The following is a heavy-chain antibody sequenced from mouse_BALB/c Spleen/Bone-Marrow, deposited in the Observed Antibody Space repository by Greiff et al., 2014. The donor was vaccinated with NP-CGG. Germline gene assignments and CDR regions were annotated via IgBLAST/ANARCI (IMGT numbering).Heavy chain of an antibody. D-gene: IGHD2-4*01. J-gene: IGHJ1*01. CDR1: GYTFTTYW. Sequence: VQLQESGPELATPGASVKTSCKASGYTFTTYWMHWIKQRPGQGLEWIGSINPNTDYTDYNQKFKDKATLTADKSSITAYMQLSSLTSEDSAVYYCARGLRDWYFDVWGAGTTVTVSS. CDR2: INPNTDYT. V-gene: IGHV1-4*01. CDR3: ARGLRDWYFDV.